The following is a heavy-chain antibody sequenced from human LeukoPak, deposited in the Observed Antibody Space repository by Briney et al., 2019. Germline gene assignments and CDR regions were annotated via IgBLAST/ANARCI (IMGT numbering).Heavy chain of an antibody. CDR2: ISGSGGNT. CDR1: GFTFSSYA. CDR3: AKGPAMVRGTFDP. V-gene: IGHV3-23*01. Sequence: GGSLRLSCATSGFTFSSYAMSWVRQAPGKGLEWVSSISGSGGNTYYADSVKGRFAISRDYSKNTLYLQMNSLRTEETAVYYCAKGPAMVRGTFDPWGQGTLVTVSS. D-gene: IGHD3-10*01. J-gene: IGHJ5*02.